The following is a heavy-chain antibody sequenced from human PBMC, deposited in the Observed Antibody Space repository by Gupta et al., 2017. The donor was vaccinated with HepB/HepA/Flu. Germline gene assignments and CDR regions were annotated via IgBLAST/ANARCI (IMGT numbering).Heavy chain of an antibody. CDR1: GFTFSSYA. Sequence: QVQLVESGGGVVQPGRSLRLSCAASGFTFSSYAMHWVRQAPGKGLEWVAVISYDGSNKYYADSVKGRFTISRDNSKNTLYLQMNSLRAEDTAVYYCARAPVVVTDRGWYFDLWGRGTLVTVSS. CDR2: ISYDGSNK. CDR3: ARAPVVVTDRGWYFDL. J-gene: IGHJ2*01. D-gene: IGHD2-21*02. V-gene: IGHV3-30-3*01.